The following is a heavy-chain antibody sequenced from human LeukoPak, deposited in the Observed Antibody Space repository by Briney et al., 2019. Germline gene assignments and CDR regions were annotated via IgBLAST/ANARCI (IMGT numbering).Heavy chain of an antibody. V-gene: IGHV3-7*01. CDR1: RFTFSNYY. CDR3: ARYLWDIVVVPSDYMDV. D-gene: IGHD2-2*01. J-gene: IGHJ6*03. Sequence: GGSLRLSCAASRFTFSNYYMTWVRQAPGEGLEWVANIKQDGSEKYYVDSVRGRFTISRDNAKNSLYLQMNSLRAEDTAVYYCARYLWDIVVVPSDYMDVWGKGTTDTVSS. CDR2: IKQDGSEK.